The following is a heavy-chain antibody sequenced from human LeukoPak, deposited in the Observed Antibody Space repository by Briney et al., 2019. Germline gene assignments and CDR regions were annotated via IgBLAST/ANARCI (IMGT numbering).Heavy chain of an antibody. CDR3: VRDNGGEHS. CDR1: GFTLSNYW. Sequence: GGSLRLSCAASGFTLSNYWMHWVRQAPGQGLVWVSRIVNDGSTTYADSVKGRFTISRDNAKNTLYLQMNGLRADDTAVYFCVRDNGGEHSWGQGALVTVSS. D-gene: IGHD3-16*01. J-gene: IGHJ4*02. CDR2: IVNDGSTT. V-gene: IGHV3-74*01.